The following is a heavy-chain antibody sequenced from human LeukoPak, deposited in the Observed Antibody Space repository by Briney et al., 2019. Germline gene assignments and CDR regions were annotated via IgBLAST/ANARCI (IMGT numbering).Heavy chain of an antibody. V-gene: IGHV1-46*01. CDR1: GYTFTSYY. Sequence: ASVKVSCKASGYTFTSYYMHWVRQAPGQGLEWMGIINPSGGSTSYAQKFQGRVTMTRDTSTSTVYMELSSLRSEDTAVYYCAREAYYYDSSGYYYPHLFDYWGQGTLVTASS. J-gene: IGHJ4*02. CDR3: AREAYYYDSSGYYYPHLFDY. D-gene: IGHD3-22*01. CDR2: INPSGGST.